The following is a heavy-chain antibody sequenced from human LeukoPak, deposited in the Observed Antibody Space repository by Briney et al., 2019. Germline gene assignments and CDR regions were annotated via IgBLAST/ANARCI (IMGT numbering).Heavy chain of an antibody. CDR2: IYYSGST. J-gene: IGHJ6*03. Sequence: SETLSLTCTVSGGSISRYYWSWIRQSPGKGLEWIGYIYYSGSTNYNPSLKSRVTISVDTSKNQFSLKLSSVTAVDTAVYYCAREGRYRYGYNEYHSYMDIWGKGTTVTVSS. V-gene: IGHV4-59*01. CDR3: AREGRYRYGYNEYHSYMDI. D-gene: IGHD5-24*01. CDR1: GGSISRYY.